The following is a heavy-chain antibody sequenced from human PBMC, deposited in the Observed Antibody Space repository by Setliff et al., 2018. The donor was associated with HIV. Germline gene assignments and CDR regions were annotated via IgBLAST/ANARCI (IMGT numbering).Heavy chain of an antibody. CDR2: VHLSGDT. CDR1: GGSISSGGPGYY. J-gene: IGHJ6*02. D-gene: IGHD2-2*01. Sequence: PSETLSLTCTVSGGSISSGGPGYYWGWVRQPPGGGLEWIGSVHLSGDTNYNPSLKSRVTMSIDTSKNQFSLKLSSVTAADTAVYYCARGRSCSSSSCYLVYYYYYGMDVWGHGSTVTVSS. V-gene: IGHV4-39*07. CDR3: ARGRSCSSSSCYLVYYYYYGMDV.